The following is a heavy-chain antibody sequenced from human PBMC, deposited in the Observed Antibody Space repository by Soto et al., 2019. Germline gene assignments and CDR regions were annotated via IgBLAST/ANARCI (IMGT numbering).Heavy chain of an antibody. CDR3: ARSSGGTSDGNDYGIDV. J-gene: IGHJ6*02. D-gene: IGHD1-1*01. V-gene: IGHV1-46*01. CDR2: INPSGGST. Sequence: QVHLVQSRAEVKKPAASVKVSCKASGYTFTSYYMHWVRQAPGQGLEWMGIINPSGGSTSYAQKFRGRVTMTRDTSTSTVCMELSSLGSEDTAVYYWARSSGGTSDGNDYGIDVWGQGTTVTVSS. CDR1: GYTFTSYY.